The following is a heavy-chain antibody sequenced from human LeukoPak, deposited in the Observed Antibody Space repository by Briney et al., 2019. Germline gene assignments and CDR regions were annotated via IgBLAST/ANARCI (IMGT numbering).Heavy chain of an antibody. CDR1: GGSFSGYY. CDR3: ARVGYDFWSGYYVGSSHGMDV. CDR2: IDHSGST. V-gene: IGHV4-34*01. J-gene: IGHJ6*02. D-gene: IGHD3-3*01. Sequence: NPSETLSLTCAVYGGSFSGYYWSWIRQPPGKGLEWIGEIDHSGSTNYNPSLKSRVTISVDTSKNQFSLKLSSVTAADTAVYYCARVGYDFWSGYYVGSSHGMDVWGQGTTVTVSS.